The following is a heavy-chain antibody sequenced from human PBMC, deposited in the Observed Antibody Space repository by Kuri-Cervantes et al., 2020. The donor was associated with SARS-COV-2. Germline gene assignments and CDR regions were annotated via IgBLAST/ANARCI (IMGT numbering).Heavy chain of an antibody. CDR2: ISGSGGST. V-gene: IGHV3-23*01. CDR1: GFTFSSYA. J-gene: IGHJ4*02. CDR3: AKTPEYYDFWSGFRTYFDH. Sequence: GESLKISCAASGFTFSSYAMSWVRQAPGKGLEWVSAISGSGGSTYYADSVKGRFTISRDNSKNTLYLQMNSLRAEDTAVYYCAKTPEYYDFWSGFRTYFDHWGQGTLVTVSS. D-gene: IGHD3-3*01.